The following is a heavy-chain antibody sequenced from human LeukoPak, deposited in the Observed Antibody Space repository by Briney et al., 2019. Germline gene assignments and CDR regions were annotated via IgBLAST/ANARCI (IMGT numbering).Heavy chain of an antibody. CDR2: ISSSGSAI. Sequence: GGSLRLSCAASGFTFNFTFSDYYMNWIRQAPGKGLEWVSYISSSGSAIYYADSVKGRFTISRDNAKNTLYLQMNSLRAEDTAVYYCAKVDFRELLDYWGQGTLVTVSS. V-gene: IGHV3-11*01. CDR1: GFTFNFTFSDYY. J-gene: IGHJ4*02. CDR3: AKVDFRELLDY. D-gene: IGHD1-26*01.